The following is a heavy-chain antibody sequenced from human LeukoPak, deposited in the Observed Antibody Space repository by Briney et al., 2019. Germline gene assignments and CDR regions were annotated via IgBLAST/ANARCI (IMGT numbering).Heavy chain of an antibody. D-gene: IGHD2-21*02. V-gene: IGHV3-21*01. CDR1: AFTFSDYS. CDR2: ISSSSPYI. CDR3: ARGDCGN. Sequence: PGGSLRLSCAASAFTFSDYSMNWVRQAPGKGLEWVASISSSSPYIYYTDSVKGRFTISRDNAKNSLYLQMNSLRAEDTAVYYCARGDCGNWGQGTLVTVSS. J-gene: IGHJ4*02.